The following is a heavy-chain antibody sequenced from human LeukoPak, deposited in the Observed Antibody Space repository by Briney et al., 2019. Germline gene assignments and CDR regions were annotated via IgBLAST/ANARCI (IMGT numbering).Heavy chain of an antibody. CDR3: ARAGWIHGWFDP. CDR1: GYSISSGYY. Sequence: SGTLSLTCTVSGYSISSGYYWGWIRQPPGKGLEWIGYIYYSGSTNYNPSLKSRVTISVDTSKNQFSLKLSSVTAADTALYYCARAGWIHGWFDPWGQGTLVTVSS. J-gene: IGHJ5*02. V-gene: IGHV4-61*01. CDR2: IYYSGST. D-gene: IGHD6-19*01.